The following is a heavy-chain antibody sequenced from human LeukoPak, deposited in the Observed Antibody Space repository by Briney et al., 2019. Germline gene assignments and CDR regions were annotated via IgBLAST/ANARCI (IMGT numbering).Heavy chain of an antibody. CDR3: ARLRIYYWDY. V-gene: IGHV4-4*09. Sequence: PSETLSLTCTVSGGSISSYYWSWIRQPPGKGLEWIGYIYTSGSTNYHPSLKSRVTISVDTSKNQFSLKLSSVTAADTAVYYCARLRIYYWDYWGQGTLVTVSS. D-gene: IGHD2/OR15-2a*01. J-gene: IGHJ4*02. CDR2: IYTSGST. CDR1: GGSISSYY.